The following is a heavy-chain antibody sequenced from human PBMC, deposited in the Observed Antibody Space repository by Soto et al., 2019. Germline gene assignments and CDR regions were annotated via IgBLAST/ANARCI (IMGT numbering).Heavy chain of an antibody. J-gene: IGHJ6*02. CDR3: AKDSSGWGYYYYYYGMDV. D-gene: IGHD6-19*01. CDR1: GFTFSSYG. Sequence: SLRLSCAASGFTFSSYGMHWVRQAPGKGLEWVAVISYDGSNKYYADSVKGRFTISRDNSKNTLYLQMNSLRAEDTAVYYCAKDSSGWGYYYYYYGMDVWGQGTTVTVSS. CDR2: ISYDGSNK. V-gene: IGHV3-30*18.